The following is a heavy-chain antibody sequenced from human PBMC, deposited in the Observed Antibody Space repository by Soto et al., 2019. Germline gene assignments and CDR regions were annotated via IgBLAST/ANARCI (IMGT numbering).Heavy chain of an antibody. CDR3: ASAGVAPYYYYGMDV. V-gene: IGHV1-18*01. Sequence: QVQLVQSGAEVKKPGASVKVSCKASGYTFTRSGISWVRQAPGQGPEWMGWISSYNGDTNYAQTFQGRVTMTTDTTTSTAYRELRSLRSADTAVYYCASAGVAPYYYYGMDVWGQGTPVTVSS. D-gene: IGHD5-12*01. J-gene: IGHJ6*02. CDR1: GYTFTRSG. CDR2: ISSYNGDT.